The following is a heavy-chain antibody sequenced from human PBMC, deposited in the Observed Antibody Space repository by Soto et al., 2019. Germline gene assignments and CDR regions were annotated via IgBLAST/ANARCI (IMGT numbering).Heavy chain of an antibody. CDR3: ARAPIAARPPHGSGMDV. Sequence: ASVKVSCKASGYTFTSYGISWVRQAPGQGLEWMGWISAYNGNTNYAQKLQGRVTMTTDTSTSTAYMELSRLRSDDTAVYYCARAPIAARPPHGSGMDVWGQGTTVTVSS. CDR1: GYTFTSYG. D-gene: IGHD6-6*01. J-gene: IGHJ6*02. CDR2: ISAYNGNT. V-gene: IGHV1-18*01.